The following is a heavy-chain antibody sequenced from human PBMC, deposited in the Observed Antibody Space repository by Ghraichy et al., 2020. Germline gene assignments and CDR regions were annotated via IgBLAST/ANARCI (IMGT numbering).Heavy chain of an antibody. V-gene: IGHV3-53*01. J-gene: IGHJ4*02. D-gene: IGHD3-3*01. Sequence: GESLNISCAASGFTVSSNFMSWVRQAPGKGLEWVSIIYSGGSTYYADSVKGRFTISRDSSKSTLYLQMNSLRAEDTAVYYCARGGSYTDFWSGYSPFDYWGQGTLVTVSS. CDR2: IYSGGST. CDR1: GFTVSSNF. CDR3: ARGGSYTDFWSGYSPFDY.